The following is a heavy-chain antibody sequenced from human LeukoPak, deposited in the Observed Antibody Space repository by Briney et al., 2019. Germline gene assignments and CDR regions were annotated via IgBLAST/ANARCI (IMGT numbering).Heavy chain of an antibody. CDR3: ATSDTVSTYNWFDP. CDR1: GGSISSNTYF. V-gene: IGHV4-39*01. Sequence: SETLSLTCNVSGGSISSNTYFWGWVRRPPGKGLEWIGSIRYSGSTYYNPSLKSRVTISVDTSKNQFSLNLSSLTAADTAVYYCATSDTVSTYNWFDPWGQGTLVTVS. J-gene: IGHJ5*02. CDR2: IRYSGST. D-gene: IGHD5/OR15-5a*01.